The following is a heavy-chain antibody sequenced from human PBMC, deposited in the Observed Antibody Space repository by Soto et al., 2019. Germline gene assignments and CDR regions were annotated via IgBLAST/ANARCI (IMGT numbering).Heavy chain of an antibody. D-gene: IGHD4-17*01. CDR1: GGSFSGYY. CDR2: IYYSGST. CDR3: ARRYGPGFDY. V-gene: IGHV4-59*08. J-gene: IGHJ4*02. Sequence: SETLSLTCAVYGGSFSGYYWSWIRQPPGKGLEWIGYIYYSGSTNYNPSLKSRVTISVDTSKNQFSLKLSSVTAADTAVYYCARRYGPGFDYWGQGTLVTFSS.